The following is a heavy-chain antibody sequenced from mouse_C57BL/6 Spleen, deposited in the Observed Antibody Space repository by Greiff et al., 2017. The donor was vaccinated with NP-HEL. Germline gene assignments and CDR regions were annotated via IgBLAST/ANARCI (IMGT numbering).Heavy chain of an antibody. Sequence: QVQLKQSGPELVKPGASVKISCKASGYAFSSSWMNWVKQRPGKGLEWIGRIYPGDGDTNYNGKFKGKATLTADKSSSTAYMQLSSLTSEDSAVYFCAREKITTVVGGYFDVWGTGTTVTVSS. V-gene: IGHV1-82*01. CDR2: IYPGDGDT. J-gene: IGHJ1*03. CDR3: AREKITTVVGGYFDV. CDR1: GYAFSSSW. D-gene: IGHD1-1*01.